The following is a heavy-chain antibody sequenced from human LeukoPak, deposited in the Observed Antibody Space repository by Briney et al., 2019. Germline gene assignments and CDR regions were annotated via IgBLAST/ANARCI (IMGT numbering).Heavy chain of an antibody. CDR2: IYYSGST. CDR3: ARIAVAGTDFDY. CDR1: SGSISSYY. D-gene: IGHD6-19*01. Sequence: SETLSLTCTVSSGSISSYYWSWIRQPPGKGLEWIGYIYYSGSTNYNPSLKSRVTISVDTSKNQFSLKLSSVTAADTAVYYCARIAVAGTDFDYWGQGTLVTVSS. J-gene: IGHJ4*02. V-gene: IGHV4-59*01.